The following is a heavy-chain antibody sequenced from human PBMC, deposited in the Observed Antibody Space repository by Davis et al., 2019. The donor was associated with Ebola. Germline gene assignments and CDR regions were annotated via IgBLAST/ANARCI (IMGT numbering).Heavy chain of an antibody. Sequence: ASVKVSCKASGYTFTSYGISWVRQAPGQGLEWMGWISAYNGNTNYAQKLQGRVTMTRNTSISTAYMELSSLRSEDTAVYYCARGEGGTVLRFLEWLGYYGMDVWGQGTTVTVSS. CDR2: ISAYNGNT. CDR3: ARGEGGTVLRFLEWLGYYGMDV. D-gene: IGHD3-3*01. J-gene: IGHJ6*02. V-gene: IGHV1-18*01. CDR1: GYTFTSYG.